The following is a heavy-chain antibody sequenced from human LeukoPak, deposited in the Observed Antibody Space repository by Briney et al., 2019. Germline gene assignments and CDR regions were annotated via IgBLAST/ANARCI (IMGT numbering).Heavy chain of an antibody. Sequence: PSETLSLTCTVSGGSISSGGYYWSWIRQHPGKGLEWIVYIYYGGSTYYNPSLKSRVTISVDTSKNQFSLKLSSVTAADTAVYYCARDRGTAMAAGAFDIWGQGTMVTVSS. CDR3: ARDRGTAMAAGAFDI. CDR1: GGSISSGGYY. V-gene: IGHV4-31*03. CDR2: IYYGGST. D-gene: IGHD5-18*01. J-gene: IGHJ3*02.